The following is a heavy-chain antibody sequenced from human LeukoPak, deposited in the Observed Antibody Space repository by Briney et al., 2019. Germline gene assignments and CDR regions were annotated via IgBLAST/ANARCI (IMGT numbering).Heavy chain of an antibody. J-gene: IGHJ4*02. CDR3: ARSIVGATRGFDY. D-gene: IGHD1-26*01. CDR1: GYTFTSYA. Sequence: ASVKVSCKASGYTFTSYAMHWVRQAPGQRLEWMGWINAGNGNTKYSQKFQVRVTITRDTSASTAYMELSSLRSEDTAVYYCARSIVGATRGFDYWGQGTLVTVSS. CDR2: INAGNGNT. V-gene: IGHV1-3*01.